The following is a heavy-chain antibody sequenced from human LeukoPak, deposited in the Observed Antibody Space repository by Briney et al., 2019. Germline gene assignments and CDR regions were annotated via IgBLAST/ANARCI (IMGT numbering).Heavy chain of an antibody. Sequence: ASVKVSCKASGYTFTSYYMHWVRQAPGQGLEWMGIINPSGGSTSYAQKFQGRVTKTRDTSTSTVYMELSSLRSEDTAVYYCVCDILTGRNYWGQGTLVTVSS. V-gene: IGHV1-46*03. CDR2: INPSGGST. CDR1: GYTFTSYY. D-gene: IGHD3-9*01. J-gene: IGHJ4*02. CDR3: VCDILTGRNY.